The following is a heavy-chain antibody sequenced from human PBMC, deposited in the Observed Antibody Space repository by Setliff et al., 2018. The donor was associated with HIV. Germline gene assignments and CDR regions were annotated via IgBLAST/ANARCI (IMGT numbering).Heavy chain of an antibody. D-gene: IGHD6-6*01. J-gene: IGHJ5*02. CDR3: ARGFSVYSSLDPLLNWFDP. CDR2: INAGNGNT. Sequence: ASVKVSCKASGYTFTSYTLHWVRQAPGRRLEWMGWINAGNGNTKFSQKFQGRVAITRDTSASTAYMELSSLRSKDTAVYYCARGFSVYSSLDPLLNWFDPWGQGTLVTVSS. CDR1: GYTFTSYT. V-gene: IGHV1-3*01.